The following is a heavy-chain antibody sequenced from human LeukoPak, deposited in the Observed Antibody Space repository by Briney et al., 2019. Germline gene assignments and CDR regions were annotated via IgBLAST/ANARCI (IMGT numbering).Heavy chain of an antibody. CDR3: TSFELGTTIPFDY. CDR1: GFTFSNAW. V-gene: IGHV3-15*01. CDR2: NKSKTDGGTT. D-gene: IGHD7-27*01. J-gene: IGHJ4*02. Sequence: GGSLRLSCAASGFTFSNAWISWVRQAPGKGLEWVGRNKSKTDGGTTDYAAPVKGRFTISRDDSKNTLYLQMNSLKTEDTAVYYCTSFELGTTIPFDYWGQGTLVTVSS.